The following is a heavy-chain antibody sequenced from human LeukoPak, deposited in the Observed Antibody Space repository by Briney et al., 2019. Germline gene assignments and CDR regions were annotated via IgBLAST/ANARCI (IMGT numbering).Heavy chain of an antibody. CDR3: ARESEGGTTIDF. J-gene: IGHJ4*02. CDR2: ISNSRSTI. D-gene: IGHD1-1*01. Sequence: GGSLRLSCAASGFTFSRYSINWVRQAPGKGLEWVSYISNSRSTIYYANSVKGQFTISRDNANNSLFLQMNSLRDEDTAVYYCARESEGGTTIDFWGQGTLVTVSS. CDR1: GFTFSRYS. V-gene: IGHV3-48*02.